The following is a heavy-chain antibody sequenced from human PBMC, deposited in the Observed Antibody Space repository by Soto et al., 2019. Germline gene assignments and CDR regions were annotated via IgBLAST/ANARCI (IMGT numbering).Heavy chain of an antibody. D-gene: IGHD3-3*01. J-gene: IGHJ6*02. CDR3: ARVAMENYHDMWSGSTSSALDV. Sequence: SETLSLTCKFSCGSMLGYSWSWIRQTPGEGLEWIGYVSHSGRTDYSPSLKNRVTISLDMSKNHFALHVNSVDPADTAVYYCARVAMENYHDMWSGSTSSALDVWGQGTTVTVSS. CDR2: VSHSGRT. V-gene: IGHV4-59*13. CDR1: CGSMLGYS.